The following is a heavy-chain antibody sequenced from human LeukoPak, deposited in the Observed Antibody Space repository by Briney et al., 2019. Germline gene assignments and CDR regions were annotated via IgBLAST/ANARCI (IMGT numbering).Heavy chain of an antibody. Sequence: PGGSLRLSCAVSGLTFSSNAMSWVRQAPGKGLQWVSGISASGGSTYYADSVKGRFTISRDNSKSTLFLQMNSLRDEDTAVYYCAKDGDGGSYYVLFDYWGQGALVTVSS. CDR3: AKDGDGGSYYVLFDY. CDR1: GLTFSSNA. D-gene: IGHD1-26*01. CDR2: ISASGGST. V-gene: IGHV3-23*01. J-gene: IGHJ4*02.